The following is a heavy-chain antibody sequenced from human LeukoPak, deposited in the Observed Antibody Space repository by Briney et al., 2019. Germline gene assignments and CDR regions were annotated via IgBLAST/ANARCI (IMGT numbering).Heavy chain of an antibody. V-gene: IGHV3-30*04. CDR3: ARDFGTAAGLDY. CDR1: GFTFSSYA. CDR2: ISYDGSNK. D-gene: IGHD6-13*01. Sequence: PGGSLRLFCAASGFTFSSYAMHWVRQAPGKGLEWVAVISYDGSNKYYADSVKGRFTISRDNSKNTLYLQMNSLRAEDTAVYYCARDFGTAAGLDYWGQGTLVTVSS. J-gene: IGHJ4*02.